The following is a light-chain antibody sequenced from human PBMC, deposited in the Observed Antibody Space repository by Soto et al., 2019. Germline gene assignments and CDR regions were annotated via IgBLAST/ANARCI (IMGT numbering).Light chain of an antibody. Sequence: EIVMTQSPVTLSVSPGERVILSCRASQSVSSDLAWYQQKPGQAPRLLIYDASTRATGIPVRFSGSGSGTEFTLTISSLQSEDFALYYCQQYNKWPPVTFGGGTKVEI. CDR3: QQYNKWPPVT. CDR2: DAS. V-gene: IGKV3-15*01. CDR1: QSVSSD. J-gene: IGKJ4*01.